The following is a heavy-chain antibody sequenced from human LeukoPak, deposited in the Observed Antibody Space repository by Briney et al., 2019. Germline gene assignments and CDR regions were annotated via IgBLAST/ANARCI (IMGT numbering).Heavy chain of an antibody. Sequence: GGSLRLSCASSGFTFSSYAMTWVRQAPGKGLNWVSSISGSGGITYYADSVKGRFTFSRDNSKNTLYLQMNSLRAEDMALYYCAKGPTVTMTYFDYWGQGTLVTVSS. CDR3: AKGPTVTMTYFDY. D-gene: IGHD4-17*01. J-gene: IGHJ4*02. CDR1: GFTFSSYA. CDR2: ISGSGGIT. V-gene: IGHV3-23*01.